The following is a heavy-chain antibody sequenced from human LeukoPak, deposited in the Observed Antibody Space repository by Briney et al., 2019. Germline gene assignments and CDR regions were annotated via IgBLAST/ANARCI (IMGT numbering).Heavy chain of an antibody. Sequence: GSSVKVSCKASGGTFSSYAISWVRQAPGQGLEWMGGIIPIFGTANYAQKFQGRVTITADESTSTAYMELSSLRSEDTAVYYCASRWLTRRYFDYWGQGTLVTVSS. V-gene: IGHV1-69*01. CDR3: ASRWLTRRYFDY. D-gene: IGHD6-19*01. CDR1: GGTFSSYA. J-gene: IGHJ4*02. CDR2: IIPIFGTA.